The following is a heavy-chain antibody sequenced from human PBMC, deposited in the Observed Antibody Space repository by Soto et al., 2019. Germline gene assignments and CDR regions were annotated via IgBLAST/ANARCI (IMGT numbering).Heavy chain of an antibody. Sequence: TGGSLRLSCAASGFTFSGYAMSWVRQAPGKGLEWVSAISGSGGSTYYAGSVKGRFTISRDNSKNTLYLQMNSLRAEDTAVYYCAKGLAARPLYYYSGMDVWGQGTTVTVSS. D-gene: IGHD6-6*01. CDR3: AKGLAARPLYYYSGMDV. CDR2: ISGSGGST. V-gene: IGHV3-23*01. CDR1: GFTFSGYA. J-gene: IGHJ6*02.